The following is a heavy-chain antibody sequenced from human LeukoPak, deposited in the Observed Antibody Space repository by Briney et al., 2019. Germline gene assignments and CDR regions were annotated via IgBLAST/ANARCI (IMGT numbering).Heavy chain of an antibody. D-gene: IGHD1-26*01. V-gene: IGHV4-39*07. J-gene: IGHJ4*02. CDR1: GGSISSSSYY. Sequence: PSETLSLTCTVSGGSISSSSYYWSWIRQPPGKGLEWIGEINHSGSTNYNPSLKSRVTISVDTSKNQFSLKLSSVTAADTAVYYCAAIVGPFDYWGQGTLVTVSS. CDR2: INHSGST. CDR3: AAIVGPFDY.